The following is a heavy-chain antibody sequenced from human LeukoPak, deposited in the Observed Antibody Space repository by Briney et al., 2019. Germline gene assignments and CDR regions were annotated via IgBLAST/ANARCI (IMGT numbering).Heavy chain of an antibody. CDR3: AKGHLQGSS. Sequence: GGSLRLSCAASGFTFSSYAMSWVRQAPGKGLEWVSAISGSGGSTYYADSVKGRFTISRDNSKNTLSLQMDSLGAEDTAVYYCAKGHLQGSSCGQGTLVTVSS. J-gene: IGHJ4*02. CDR2: ISGSGGST. D-gene: IGHD6-13*01. CDR1: GFTFSSYA. V-gene: IGHV3-23*01.